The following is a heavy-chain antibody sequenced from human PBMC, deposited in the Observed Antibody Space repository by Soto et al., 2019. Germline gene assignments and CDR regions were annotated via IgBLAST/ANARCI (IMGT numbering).Heavy chain of an antibody. D-gene: IGHD3-22*01. Sequence: QVQLVQSGAEVKKPGASVKVSCKSSGYTFTSYGISWVRQAPGQGLEWMGWISAYNGNTNYAQKLQGRVTMTTDTSTSTAYMELRSLRSDDTAVYSCARDPIPPDSSGYSTDAFDIWGQGTMVTVSS. J-gene: IGHJ3*02. CDR1: GYTFTSYG. CDR2: ISAYNGNT. V-gene: IGHV1-18*01. CDR3: ARDPIPPDSSGYSTDAFDI.